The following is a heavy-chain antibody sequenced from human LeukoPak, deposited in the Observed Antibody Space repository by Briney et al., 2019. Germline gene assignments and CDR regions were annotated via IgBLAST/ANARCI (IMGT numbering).Heavy chain of an antibody. J-gene: IGHJ6*02. Sequence: GGSLRLSCTASGFTFGDYAMSWFRQAPGRGLEWVGFIRSKAYGGTTEYAASVKGRFTISRDDSKSIAYLQMNSLKTEDTAVYYCTRAGYSNYLRYGMDVWGQGTMVTVSS. CDR3: TRAGYSNYLRYGMDV. D-gene: IGHD4-11*01. CDR2: IRSKAYGGTT. CDR1: GFTFGDYA. V-gene: IGHV3-49*03.